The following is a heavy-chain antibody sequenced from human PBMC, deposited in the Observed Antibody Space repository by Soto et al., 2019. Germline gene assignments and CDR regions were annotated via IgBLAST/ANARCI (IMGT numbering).Heavy chain of an antibody. CDR2: INAGNGNT. D-gene: IGHD2-15*01. CDR1: GYTFTSYA. J-gene: IGHJ4*02. Sequence: QVQLVQSGAEVKKPGASVKVSCMASGYTFTSYAMHWVRQAPGQRLEWMGWINAGNGNTKYSQKFQGRVTITRDTAASTAYMGLSSLRSEDTAVYYCARGPGGPDGPGDYWGQGTLVTVSS. V-gene: IGHV1-3*01. CDR3: ARGPGGPDGPGDY.